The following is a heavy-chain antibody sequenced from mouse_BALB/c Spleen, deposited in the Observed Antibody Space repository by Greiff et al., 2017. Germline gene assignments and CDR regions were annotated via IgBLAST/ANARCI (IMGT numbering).Heavy chain of an antibody. CDR3: ARGYGSYYAMDY. J-gene: IGHJ4*01. V-gene: IGHV3-2*02. Sequence: VQLKESGPGLVKPSQSLSLTCTVTGYSITSDYAWNWIRQFPGNKLEWMGYISYSGSTSYNPSLKSRISITRDTSKNQFFLQLNSVTTEDTATYYCARGYGSYYAMDYWGQGTSVTVSS. CDR2: ISYSGST. D-gene: IGHD2-10*02. CDR1: GYSITSDYA.